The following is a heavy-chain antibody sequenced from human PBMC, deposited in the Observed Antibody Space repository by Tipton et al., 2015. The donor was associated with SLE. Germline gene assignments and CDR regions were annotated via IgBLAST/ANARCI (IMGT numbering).Heavy chain of an antibody. CDR3: ARGGVVAMFN. J-gene: IGHJ1*01. D-gene: IGHD3-22*01. CDR1: GVSMSSHY. Sequence: GLAKPSETLSLTCTVSGVSMSSHYWSWFRQPPGKGLEWIGYIYSSGTTTYHPSLKSRVTISVDTSKNQFVLRRTFVTDADTAVYYCARGGVVAMFNWGQGSLVPVTS. CDR2: IYSSGTT. V-gene: IGHV4-59*11.